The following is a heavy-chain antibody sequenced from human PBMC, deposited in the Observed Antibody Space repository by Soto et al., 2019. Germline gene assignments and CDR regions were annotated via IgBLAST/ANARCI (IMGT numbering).Heavy chain of an antibody. CDR2: MNPNSGNT. CDR3: ARGSYYYDSSSYTNAFDI. D-gene: IGHD3-22*01. CDR1: GYTFTSYD. V-gene: IGHV1-8*01. Sequence: GASVKVSCKASGYTFTSYDINWVRQATGQGLEWMGWMNPNSGNTGYAQKFQGRVTMTRNTSISTAYMELSSLRSEDTAVYYCARGSYYYDSSSYTNAFDIWGQGTMVTV. J-gene: IGHJ3*02.